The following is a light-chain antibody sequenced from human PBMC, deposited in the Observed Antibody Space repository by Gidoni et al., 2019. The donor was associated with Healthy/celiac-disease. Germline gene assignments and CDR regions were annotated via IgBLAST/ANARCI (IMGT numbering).Light chain of an antibody. CDR1: ALPKQY. CDR3: QSADSSGTYVV. CDR2: KDR. Sequence: SYELTQPPSVSVSPGQTARVTCSGAALPKQYAYWYQQKQGQAPVLVLYKDRERTSGIAERFSGSSSGTTVTLTISGVQAEDEADYYCQSADSSGTYVVFGGGTKLTVL. V-gene: IGLV3-25*03. J-gene: IGLJ2*01.